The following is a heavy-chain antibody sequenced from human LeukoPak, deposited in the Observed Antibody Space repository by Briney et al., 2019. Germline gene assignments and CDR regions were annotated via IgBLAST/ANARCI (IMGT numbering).Heavy chain of an antibody. CDR3: AKDQGSSSGWYSRDGFAL. Sequence: QSGGSLRLSCVASGFTFSSYAMSWVRQAPGKGLEWVSIISDNGGGAYYADSVKGRFTISRDNSKNTLYLQMNSLRAEDTAVYYCAKDQGSSSGWYSRDGFALWGRGTMVTVSS. D-gene: IGHD6-19*01. V-gene: IGHV3-23*01. J-gene: IGHJ3*01. CDR1: GFTFSSYA. CDR2: ISDNGGGA.